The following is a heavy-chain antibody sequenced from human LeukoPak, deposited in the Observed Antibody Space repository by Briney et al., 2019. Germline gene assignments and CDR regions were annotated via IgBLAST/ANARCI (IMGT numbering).Heavy chain of an antibody. CDR1: GFTFSTYA. J-gene: IGHJ4*02. Sequence: HPGGSLRLSCAASGFTFSTYAMNWVRQAPGKGLEWVSAISPIGSRTYYADSVKGRFTISRDNSKNTLYLQMNSLRAGDTAIYYCAKASTVLKPIYSWGQGTLVTVSS. V-gene: IGHV3-23*01. CDR3: AKASTVLKPIYS. CDR2: ISPIGSRT. D-gene: IGHD4-17*01.